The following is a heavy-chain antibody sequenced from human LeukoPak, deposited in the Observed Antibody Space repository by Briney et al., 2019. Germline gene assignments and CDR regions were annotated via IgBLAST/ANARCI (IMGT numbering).Heavy chain of an antibody. D-gene: IGHD3-3*01. Sequence: QPGGSLRLSCVGSGFSFSGYLLDWVRQAPGKGLEWVANINQDGREENYVGSVKGRFTISRDNAKNSLYLQMNNLRVEDTAVYYCARGDFAMRYWGQGTLVTVSS. CDR1: GFSFSGYL. CDR3: ARGDFAMRY. J-gene: IGHJ1*01. V-gene: IGHV3-7*01. CDR2: INQDGREE.